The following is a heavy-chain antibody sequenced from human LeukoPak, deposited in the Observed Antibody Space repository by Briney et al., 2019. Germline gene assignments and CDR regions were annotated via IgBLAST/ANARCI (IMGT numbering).Heavy chain of an antibody. J-gene: IGHJ3*02. CDR2: IWYDGSNK. Sequence: PGESLRLSCAASGFTFSSYGMHWVRQAPGKGLEWVAVIWYDGSNKYYAYSVKGRFTISRDNSKRTLYLQMNSLRAEDTAVYYCARSSTWQLDAFDIWGQGTMVTVSS. CDR1: GFTFSSYG. CDR3: ARSSTWQLDAFDI. D-gene: IGHD6-6*01. V-gene: IGHV3-33*01.